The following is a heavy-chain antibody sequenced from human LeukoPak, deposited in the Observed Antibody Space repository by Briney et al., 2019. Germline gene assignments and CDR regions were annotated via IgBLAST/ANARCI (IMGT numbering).Heavy chain of an antibody. CDR3: AKIMTQDQYYWCGMDV. CDR2: ISNSGDRT. J-gene: IGHJ6*02. V-gene: IGHV3-23*01. CDR1: GFTFSSYH. D-gene: IGHD2/OR15-2a*01. Sequence: GGSLRLSCAASGFTFSSYHMTWVRLSPGKEVECVSSISNSGDRTYYRDSVKGRFTISRDNSKNTLYLQMNSLRAEDSAIYYCAKIMTQDQYYWCGMDVWAKGPRSPSP.